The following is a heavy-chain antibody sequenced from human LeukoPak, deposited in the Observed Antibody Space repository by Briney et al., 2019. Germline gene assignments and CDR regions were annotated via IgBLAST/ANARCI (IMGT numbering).Heavy chain of an antibody. Sequence: GGSLRLSCAASGSTFSSHTMSWVRQAPGKGLEWISYISSTSSVIYYADSVKGRFTISRDNAKNSLYLQMSSLRAEDTAVYYCARNLPAADYWGQGTLVTVSS. D-gene: IGHD2-2*01. V-gene: IGHV3-48*04. CDR2: ISSTSSVI. CDR1: GSTFSSHT. J-gene: IGHJ4*02. CDR3: ARNLPAADY.